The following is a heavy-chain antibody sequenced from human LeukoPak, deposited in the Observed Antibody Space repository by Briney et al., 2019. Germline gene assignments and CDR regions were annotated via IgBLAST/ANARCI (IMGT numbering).Heavy chain of an antibody. J-gene: IGHJ4*02. CDR2: IRSKANSYAA. D-gene: IGHD6-13*01. CDR1: GFTFSGSA. CDR3: TRHGGSSSWYAGDY. V-gene: IGHV3-73*01. Sequence: GGSLRLSCAASGFTFSGSAMHWFRQASGKGLEWVGRIRSKANSYAAAYAASVKGRFTISRDDSKNTAYLQMNSLKTEDTAVYYCTRHGGSSSWYAGDYWGQGTLVTVSS.